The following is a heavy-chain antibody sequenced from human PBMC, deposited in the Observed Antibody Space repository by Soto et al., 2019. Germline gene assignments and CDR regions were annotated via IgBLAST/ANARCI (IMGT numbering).Heavy chain of an antibody. CDR2: IHYSGTT. V-gene: IGHV4-39*07. D-gene: IGHD4-17*01. CDR3: ARGEEYGDYFDY. Sequence: SETLSLTCTVSGGSISGSSHFWGWIRQPPGKGLEWIGSIHYSGTTYYNPPLKSRVTISVDTSKNQFSLKLSSVTAADTAVYYFARGEEYGDYFDYWGQGTLVTVYS. J-gene: IGHJ4*02. CDR1: GGSISGSSHF.